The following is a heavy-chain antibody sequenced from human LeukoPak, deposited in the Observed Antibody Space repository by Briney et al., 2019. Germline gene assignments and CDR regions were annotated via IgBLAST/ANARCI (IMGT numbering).Heavy chain of an antibody. J-gene: IGHJ4*02. D-gene: IGHD5-18*01. CDR2: IRTKANNYAT. V-gene: IGHV3-73*01. Sequence: GGSLRISCAASGFTFSGSAVHWVRQASGKGLEWVGRIRTKANNYATSYAASVKGRFTISRDDSKNTAFLQMNSLKTEDTAVYYCTRELTSMDNYWGQGILVTVSS. CDR3: TRELTSMDNY. CDR1: GFTFSGSA.